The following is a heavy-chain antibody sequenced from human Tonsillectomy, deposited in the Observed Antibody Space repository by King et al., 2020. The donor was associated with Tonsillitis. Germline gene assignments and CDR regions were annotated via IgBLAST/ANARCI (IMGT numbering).Heavy chain of an antibody. J-gene: IGHJ4*02. CDR1: GYTFTNYG. CDR2: ITAYTGKT. CDR3: ARDLGSWNRYFDY. Sequence: QLVQSGAEVKKPGASVKVSCETSGYTFTNYGLNWVRQAPGQGLEWMGGITAYTGKTNYIQRFQGRVTMTTDTSTNTAYMELSGLGSDDTSIYYCARDLGSWNRYFDYWGQGTLVTVSS. V-gene: IGHV1-18*04. D-gene: IGHD6-13*01.